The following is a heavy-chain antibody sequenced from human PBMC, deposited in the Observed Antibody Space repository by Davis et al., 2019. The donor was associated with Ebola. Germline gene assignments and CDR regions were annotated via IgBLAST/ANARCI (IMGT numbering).Heavy chain of an antibody. CDR2: ISSSSSTI. V-gene: IGHV3-48*02. Sequence: GASLKISCAASGFTFSSYSMNWVRQAPGKGLEWVSYISSSSSTIYYADSVKGRFTISRDNAKNSLYLQMNSLRDEDTAVYYCARSWLSPYYYYGMDVWGKGTTVTVSS. CDR3: ARSWLSPYYYYGMDV. CDR1: GFTFSSYS. J-gene: IGHJ6*04. D-gene: IGHD3-9*01.